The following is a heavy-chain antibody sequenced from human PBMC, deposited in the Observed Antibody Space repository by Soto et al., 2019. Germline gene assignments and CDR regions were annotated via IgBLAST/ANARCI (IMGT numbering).Heavy chain of an antibody. V-gene: IGHV3-33*01. D-gene: IGHD3-22*01. J-gene: IGHJ5*02. CDR3: ARAHTMMILDRFDP. Sequence: GGSLRLSCAASGFKFRNYAIHWVRQAPGKGLEWLAVIWFDGSKKYYADSVKGRFTISRDNSKNTVYLDMSSLTADDSGVFYCARAHTMMILDRFDPWGHGTLVTVSS. CDR2: IWFDGSKK. CDR1: GFKFRNYA.